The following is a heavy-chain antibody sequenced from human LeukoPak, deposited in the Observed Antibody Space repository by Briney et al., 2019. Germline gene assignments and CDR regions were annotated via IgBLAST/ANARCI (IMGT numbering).Heavy chain of an antibody. Sequence: TGGSLRLXCAASGFTFSSYWMSWVRQTPGKGLEWVANIKQDGSEKYYVDSAKGRFTISRDNAKNSLYLQMNSLRAEDTAVYYCARATITYYYDSSGYSYHFDYWGQGTLVTVSS. CDR1: GFTFSSYW. V-gene: IGHV3-7*04. D-gene: IGHD3-22*01. J-gene: IGHJ4*02. CDR2: IKQDGSEK. CDR3: ARATITYYYDSSGYSYHFDY.